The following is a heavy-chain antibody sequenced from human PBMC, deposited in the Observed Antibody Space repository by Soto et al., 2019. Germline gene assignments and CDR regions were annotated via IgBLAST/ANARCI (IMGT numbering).Heavy chain of an antibody. J-gene: IGHJ6*02. CDR2: IYYSGST. CDR3: ARPSPSYYYGMDV. Sequence: SETLSLTCTVSGGSISSSSYYWGWIRQPPGKGLEWIGSIYYSGSTYYNPSLKSRVTISVDTSKNQFSLKLSSVTAADTAVYYCARPSPSYYYGMDVWGQGTTVTVYS. CDR1: GGSISSSSYY. V-gene: IGHV4-39*01.